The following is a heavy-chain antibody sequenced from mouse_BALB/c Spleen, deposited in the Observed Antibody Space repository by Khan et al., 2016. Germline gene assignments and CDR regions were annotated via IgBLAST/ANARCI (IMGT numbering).Heavy chain of an antibody. J-gene: IGHJ3*01. Sequence: QIQLVQSGPELKKPGETVKISCKASGYTFTNYGMIWVKQAPGKGLKWMGWINTNTGEPAYAEEFKGRFALSLETSASTAYLQISNLKNEDTATYFWARYGKGTWFAYGGQGTLVTVSA. CDR1: GYTFTNYG. D-gene: IGHD2-1*01. CDR3: ARYGKGTWFAY. V-gene: IGHV9-3*02. CDR2: INTNTGEP.